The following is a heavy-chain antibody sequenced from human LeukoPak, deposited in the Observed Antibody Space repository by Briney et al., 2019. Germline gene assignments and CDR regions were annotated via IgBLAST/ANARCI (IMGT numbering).Heavy chain of an antibody. D-gene: IGHD3-16*02. CDR3: ARGGNDYVWGSYRFIDY. J-gene: IGHJ4*02. V-gene: IGHV1-18*01. CDR2: ISAYNGNT. Sequence: GASVKVSCKASGYTFTSYGISWVRQAPGLGHEWMGWISAYNGNTNYAQKLQSRVTMTTDTSTSTAYMELRSLRSDETAGYYCARGGNDYVWGSYRFIDYWGQGTLVTVSS. CDR1: GYTFTSYG.